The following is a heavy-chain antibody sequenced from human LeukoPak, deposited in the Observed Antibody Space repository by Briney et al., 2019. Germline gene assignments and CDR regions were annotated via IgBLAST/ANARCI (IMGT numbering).Heavy chain of an antibody. Sequence: GGSLRLSCAASGFTFSSHGMHWVRQAPGMGLEWVALILYDGSNEYYADSVQGRFTISRDSSRNTLYLQMNSLRAEDTAVYYCAKDGTGGYSYLDYWGQGTLVTVSS. V-gene: IGHV3-30*18. CDR2: ILYDGSNE. CDR3: AKDGTGGYSYLDY. J-gene: IGHJ4*02. CDR1: GFTFSSHG. D-gene: IGHD2-8*02.